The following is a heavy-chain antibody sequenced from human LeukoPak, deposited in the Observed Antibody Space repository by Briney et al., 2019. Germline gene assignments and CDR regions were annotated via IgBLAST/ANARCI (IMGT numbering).Heavy chain of an antibody. V-gene: IGHV3-21*01. J-gene: IGHJ4*02. D-gene: IGHD3-22*01. CDR3: ARNYYDSSGFLKGDY. CDR2: ISSSSSYI. Sequence: GGSLRLSCAASGFTFSNYGMNWVRQAPGKGLEWVSSISSSSSYIYYADSVKGRFTISRDNAKHSLYLQMNSLRAEDTAVYYCARNYYDSSGFLKGDYWGQGTLVTVSP. CDR1: GFTFSNYG.